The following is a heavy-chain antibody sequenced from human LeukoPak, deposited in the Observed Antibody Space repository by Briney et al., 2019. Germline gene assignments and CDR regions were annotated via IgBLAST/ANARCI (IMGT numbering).Heavy chain of an antibody. Sequence: GRSLRLSCAASGFTFSSYTMHWVRQAPGEGLGWVAVISYDGSNKYYADSVTGRFTISRENSKNTLYLQMISLRTEDTAVYYCARDVVPYHYYYMDVWGKGTTVTVSS. CDR1: GFTFSSYT. CDR2: ISYDGSNK. J-gene: IGHJ6*03. D-gene: IGHD2-21*01. V-gene: IGHV3-30*04. CDR3: ARDVVPYHYYYMDV.